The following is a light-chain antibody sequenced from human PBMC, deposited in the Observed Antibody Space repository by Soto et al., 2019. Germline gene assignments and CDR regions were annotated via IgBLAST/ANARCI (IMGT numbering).Light chain of an antibody. Sequence: DIQMTQSPSSLSASVGDRVTITCRASQGISNYLAWYQQKPGKVPKLLIYAASTLQSGVPSRFSGSGSGTDFTLTISSLQPEDVATYYCQKYNSAPPVTCGPGTKVDIK. CDR3: QKYNSAPPVT. CDR2: AAS. V-gene: IGKV1-27*01. CDR1: QGISNY. J-gene: IGKJ3*01.